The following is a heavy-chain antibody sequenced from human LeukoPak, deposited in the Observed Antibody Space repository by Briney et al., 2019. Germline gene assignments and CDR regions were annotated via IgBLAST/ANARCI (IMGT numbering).Heavy chain of an antibody. J-gene: IGHJ6*02. D-gene: IGHD3-22*01. Sequence: GGSLRLSCAAPGFTFSSYSMNWVRQAPGKGLEWVSSISSSSSYIYYADSVKGRFTISRDNAKNSLYLQMNSLRAEDTAVYYCARDLYDSRGYYYYGMDVWGQGTTVTVSS. CDR2: ISSSSSYI. CDR3: ARDLYDSRGYYYYGMDV. CDR1: GFTFSSYS. V-gene: IGHV3-21*01.